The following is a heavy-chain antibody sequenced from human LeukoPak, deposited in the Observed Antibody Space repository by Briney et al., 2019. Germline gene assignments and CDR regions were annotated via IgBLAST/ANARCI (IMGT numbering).Heavy chain of an antibody. V-gene: IGHV3-7*04. D-gene: IGHD5-18*01. CDR3: ARAYSYAFEP. Sequence: GGSLRLSCAASGFTFSSNWMSWVRQAPGKGLEWVANVKQDGSETYYVDSVKGRFTVSRDDAKNSLFLQMNSLRVEDTAVYYCARAYSYAFEPWGQGTLVTVSS. CDR2: VKQDGSET. CDR1: GFTFSSNW. J-gene: IGHJ5*02.